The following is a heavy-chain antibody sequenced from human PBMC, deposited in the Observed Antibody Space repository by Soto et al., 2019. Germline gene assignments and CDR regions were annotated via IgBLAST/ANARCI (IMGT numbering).Heavy chain of an antibody. V-gene: IGHV4-39*01. CDR2: IYYSGST. J-gene: IGHJ6*02. Sequence: LSLTCTVSGGSISSSSYYWGWIRQPPGKGLEWIGSIYYSGSTYYNPSLKSRVTISVDTSKNQFSLKLSSVTAADTAVYYCASGRTITCTNGVCYPGLYYGMDVWGQGTTVTVSS. CDR1: GGSISSSSYY. D-gene: IGHD2-8*01. CDR3: ASGRTITCTNGVCYPGLYYGMDV.